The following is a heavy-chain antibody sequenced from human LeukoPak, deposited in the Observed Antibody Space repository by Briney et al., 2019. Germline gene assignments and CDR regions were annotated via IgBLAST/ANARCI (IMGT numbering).Heavy chain of an antibody. V-gene: IGHV3-23*01. D-gene: IGHD3-10*01. Sequence: QPGGSLRLSCAASGFTFSSYAMSWVGQAPGKGLEGVSAISGSGGSTYYADSVKGRFTISRDNSKNTLYLQMNSLRAEDTAVYYCARDWWFGESPFDYWGQGTLVTVSS. CDR2: ISGSGGST. CDR3: ARDWWFGESPFDY. J-gene: IGHJ4*02. CDR1: GFTFSSYA.